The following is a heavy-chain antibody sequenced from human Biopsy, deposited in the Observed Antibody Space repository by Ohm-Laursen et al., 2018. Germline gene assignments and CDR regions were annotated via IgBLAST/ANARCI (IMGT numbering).Heavy chain of an antibody. CDR1: GYTFTSYH. V-gene: IGHV1-2*02. CDR2: INAKTGDT. D-gene: IGHD3-22*01. Sequence: SSVKVSCKASGYTFTSYHVHWVRQAPGQGLEWMGWINAKTGDTNYAQKFQGRVTMTRDTSISTAYVDLSSLRSDDTAVYYCTRGGYYYDSLAYYYWFDPWGQGTLVTGSS. J-gene: IGHJ5*02. CDR3: TRGGYYYDSLAYYYWFDP.